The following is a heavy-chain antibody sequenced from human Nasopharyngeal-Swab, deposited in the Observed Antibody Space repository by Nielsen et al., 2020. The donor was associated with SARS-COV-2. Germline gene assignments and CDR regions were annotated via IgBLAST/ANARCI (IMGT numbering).Heavy chain of an antibody. CDR3: AKGGTWFGELEAY. CDR1: GFTFSSYG. Sequence: GESLKISCAASGFTFSSYGMHWVRQAPGKGLEWVAVIWYDGSNKYYADSVKGRFTISRDNAKNSLYLQMNSLRAEDTALYYCAKGGTWFGELEAYWGQGTLVTVSS. J-gene: IGHJ4*02. CDR2: IWYDGSNK. D-gene: IGHD3-10*01. V-gene: IGHV3-33*03.